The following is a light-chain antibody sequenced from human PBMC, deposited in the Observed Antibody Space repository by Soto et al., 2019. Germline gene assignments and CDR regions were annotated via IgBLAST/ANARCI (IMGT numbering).Light chain of an antibody. CDR2: DAS. J-gene: IGKJ2*03. V-gene: IGKV1-33*01. CDR3: QHFHTLPYS. CDR1: QDIDNH. Sequence: DVQMTQSPSSLSASVGDRVTITCQASQDIDNHLNWFQQKPGKAPKLLIYDASNLQTGVSSRFSGSGSGTHFTFTISSLHPEDIATYYCQHFHTLPYSFGLATKVDIK.